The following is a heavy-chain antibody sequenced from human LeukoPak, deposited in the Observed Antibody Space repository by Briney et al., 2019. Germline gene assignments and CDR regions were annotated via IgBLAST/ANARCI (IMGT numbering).Heavy chain of an antibody. CDR3: ARGRGRQATDAFDI. Sequence: KLGASLKISCQGSGYIFTSYWIGWVRPVPGKGLEWMGIIYPGDSDIIYSPSFQGQVTISADKSISTAYLQCSSLKASDTAMYYCARGRGRQATDAFDIWGRGTMVTVSS. D-gene: IGHD3-16*01. CDR2: IYPGDSDI. J-gene: IGHJ3*02. V-gene: IGHV5-51*01. CDR1: GYIFTSYW.